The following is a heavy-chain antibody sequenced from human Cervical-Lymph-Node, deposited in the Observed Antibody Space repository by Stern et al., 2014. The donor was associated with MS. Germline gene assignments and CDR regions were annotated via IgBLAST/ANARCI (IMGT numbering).Heavy chain of an antibody. CDR3: ASFRYTISDSSLSY. J-gene: IGHJ4*02. CDR1: GFTFSSYS. V-gene: IGHV3-21*01. CDR2: LSSSSSYI. D-gene: IGHD3-22*01. Sequence: EVQLLESGGGLVKPGGSLRLSCAASGFTFSSYSMNWVRQAPGKGLEWVSSLSSSSSYIYYADSVKGRFTISRDNAKNSLYLQMNSLRAEDTAVYYCASFRYTISDSSLSYWGQGTLVTVSS.